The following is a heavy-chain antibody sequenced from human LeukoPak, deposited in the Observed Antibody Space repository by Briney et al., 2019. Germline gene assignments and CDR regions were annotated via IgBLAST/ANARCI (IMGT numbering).Heavy chain of an antibody. CDR3: AKERKTYYDSSGFGWDV. CDR2: IYHSGST. V-gene: IGHV4-30-2*01. Sequence: PSQTLSLTCAVSGGSISSGGYSWSWIRQPPGKGLEWIGYIYHSGSTYYNPSLKSRVTILVDKSKNQFSLMLTSVTAADTAVYYCAKERKTYYDSSGFGWDVWGQGTTVTVSS. D-gene: IGHD3-22*01. CDR1: GGSISSGGYS. J-gene: IGHJ6*02.